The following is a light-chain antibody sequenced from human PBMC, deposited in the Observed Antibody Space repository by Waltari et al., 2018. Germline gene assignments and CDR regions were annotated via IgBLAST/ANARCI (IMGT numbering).Light chain of an antibody. V-gene: IGKV1-39*01. CDR3: QQSYRTPPLT. CDR1: QSISGY. J-gene: IGKJ4*01. Sequence: CRASQSISGYLNWYQQKPGKAPKVLIYATSSLQSGVPSRFSGSGSGTDFTLTISSLQPEDFATYYCQQSYRTPPLTFGGGTKVEIK. CDR2: ATS.